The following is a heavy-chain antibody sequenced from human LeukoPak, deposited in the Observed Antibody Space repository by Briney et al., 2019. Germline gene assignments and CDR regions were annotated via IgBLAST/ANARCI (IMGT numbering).Heavy chain of an antibody. J-gene: IGHJ4*02. CDR3: ASTGATIVDY. D-gene: IGHD5-24*01. Sequence: GGSLRLSCAASGFTFSSYWMSWVRQAPGKGLEWVANIKQDGSEKFYVDSVRGRFTISRDNAKNSLYLQTNSLRAEDTAVYYCASTGATIVDYWGQGTLVTVSS. V-gene: IGHV3-7*01. CDR2: IKQDGSEK. CDR1: GFTFSSYW.